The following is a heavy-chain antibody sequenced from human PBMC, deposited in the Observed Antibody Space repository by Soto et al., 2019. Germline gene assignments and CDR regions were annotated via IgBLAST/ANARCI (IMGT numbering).Heavy chain of an antibody. D-gene: IGHD2-15*01. CDR3: ARDLGYCSGGSCYTLYYYGMDV. Sequence: GGSLRLSRAASGFTFSSYAMHWVRQAPGKGLEWVAVISYDGSNKYYADSVKGRFTISRDNSKNTLYLQMNSLRAEDTAVYYCARDLGYCSGGSCYTLYYYGMDVWGQGTTVTVSS. CDR2: ISYDGSNK. CDR1: GFTFSSYA. J-gene: IGHJ6*02. V-gene: IGHV3-30-3*01.